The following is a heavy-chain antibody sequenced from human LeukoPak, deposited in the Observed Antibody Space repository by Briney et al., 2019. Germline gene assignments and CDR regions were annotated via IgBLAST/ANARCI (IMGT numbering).Heavy chain of an antibody. J-gene: IGHJ4*02. V-gene: IGHV1-2*02. D-gene: IGHD2-2*01. CDR1: GYTFTGYY. CDR2: INPNSGST. Sequence: GASVKVSCKASGYTFTGYYMHWVRQAVGQGLEWMGWINPNSGSTNYAQKFQGRVTKTRDTSISTAYMELSRLTSDDTAVYYCARSFSLVVPAAMGYWGQGTLVTVSS. CDR3: ARSFSLVVPAAMGY.